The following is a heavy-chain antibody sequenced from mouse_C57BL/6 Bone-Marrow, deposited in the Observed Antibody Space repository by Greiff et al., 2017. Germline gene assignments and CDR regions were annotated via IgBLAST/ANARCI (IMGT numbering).Heavy chain of an antibody. Sequence: VQVVESGGGLVQPGGSLKLSCAASGFTFSDYYMYWVRQTPEKRLEWVAYISNGGGSTYYPDTVKGRFNISRDNAKNTLYLQMSRLKSEDTAMYYCARGDYYGSSSFWYFDVWGTGTTVTVSS. V-gene: IGHV5-12*01. CDR3: ARGDYYGSSSFWYFDV. CDR2: ISNGGGST. J-gene: IGHJ1*03. D-gene: IGHD1-1*01. CDR1: GFTFSDYY.